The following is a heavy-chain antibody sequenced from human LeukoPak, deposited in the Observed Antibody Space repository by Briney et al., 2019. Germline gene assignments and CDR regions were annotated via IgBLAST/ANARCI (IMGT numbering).Heavy chain of an antibody. Sequence: PGGSLRLSCAASGFTCSRYATTWVRQAPGKGLEWVSTISGVGDRTYFADSVKGRFTVSRDNSKSTLYLQMNRLRAEDTAVYYCAKGFGDTTFGVVTANDYWGQGILVIVSS. V-gene: IGHV3-23*01. CDR1: GFTCSRYA. D-gene: IGHD3-3*01. CDR2: ISGVGDRT. CDR3: AKGFGDTTFGVVTANDY. J-gene: IGHJ4*02.